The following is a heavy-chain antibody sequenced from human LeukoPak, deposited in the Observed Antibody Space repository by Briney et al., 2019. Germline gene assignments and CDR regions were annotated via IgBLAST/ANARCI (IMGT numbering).Heavy chain of an antibody. J-gene: IGHJ3*01. D-gene: IGHD1/OR15-1a*01. V-gene: IGHV3-74*01. CDR2: LSGNGSSA. CDR3: ARDFEQDNALDL. Sequence: GGSLRLSCAASGFPFSTFWMHWVRQAPGKGPVWVSRLSGNGSSARYADTVEGRFTISRDNAKNTLYLQMNSLRAEDSGVYYCARDFEQDNALDLWGQGTMVIVS. CDR1: GFPFSTFW.